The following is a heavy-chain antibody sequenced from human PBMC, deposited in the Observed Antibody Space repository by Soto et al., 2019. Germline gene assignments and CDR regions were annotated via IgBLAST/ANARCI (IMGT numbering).Heavy chain of an antibody. V-gene: IGHV3-74*01. CDR3: ARGASGRYYRDV. D-gene: IGHD3-10*01. Sequence: DEQVVESGGGLVQPGGSLRLSCTASGFTFSNYWIHWVRQASGKGLVWVSRIKGDGSITNYADSERGRFSISRDNAKNTVYLQMDSLRAEDTAVYYCARGASGRYYRDVWGKGTTVTVS. CDR1: GFTFSNYW. CDR2: IKGDGSIT. J-gene: IGHJ6*03.